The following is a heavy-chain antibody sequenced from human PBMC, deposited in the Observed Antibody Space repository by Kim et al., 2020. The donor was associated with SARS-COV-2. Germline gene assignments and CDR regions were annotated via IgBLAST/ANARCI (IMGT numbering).Heavy chain of an antibody. D-gene: IGHD2-2*01. J-gene: IGHJ4*02. CDR3: ARSYCSSTSCQYYIDF. Sequence: SVKGRFTISRDNAKNTLYRQMNNLRAEDTAVYYCARSYCSSTSCQYYIDFWGQGTLVTVSS. V-gene: IGHV3-30*07.